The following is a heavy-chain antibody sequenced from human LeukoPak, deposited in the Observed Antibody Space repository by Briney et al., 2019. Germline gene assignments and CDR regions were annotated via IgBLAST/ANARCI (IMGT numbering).Heavy chain of an antibody. CDR1: GFTFSDYY. V-gene: IGHV3-11*04. CDR2: ISSSGSTI. D-gene: IGHD2-2*01. J-gene: IGHJ3*02. CDR3: ARQYCSSTSCLDAFDI. Sequence: GGSLRLSCAASGFTFSDYYMSWIRQAPGKGLEWVSYISSSGSTIYYADSVKVRFTISRDNAKNSLYLQMDSLRAEDTAVYYCARQYCSSTSCLDAFDIWGQGTMVTVSS.